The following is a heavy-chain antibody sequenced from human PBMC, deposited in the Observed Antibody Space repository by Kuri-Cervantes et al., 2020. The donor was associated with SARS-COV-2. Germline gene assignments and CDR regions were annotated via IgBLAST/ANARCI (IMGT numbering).Heavy chain of an antibody. D-gene: IGHD6-19*01. CDR2: ISGSGGST. CDR1: GFTFSTYS. Sequence: GGSLRLSCAASGFTFSTYSMTWVRQAPGKGLEWVSAISGSGGSTYYADSVKGRFTISRDNSKNTLYLQMNSLRAEDTGVYYCAKDLTIAVAGFNWYFDLWGRGTLVTVSS. CDR3: AKDLTIAVAGFNWYFDL. J-gene: IGHJ2*01. V-gene: IGHV3-23*01.